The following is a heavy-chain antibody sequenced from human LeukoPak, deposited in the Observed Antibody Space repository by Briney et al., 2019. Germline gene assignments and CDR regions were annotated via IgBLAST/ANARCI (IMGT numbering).Heavy chain of an antibody. CDR3: ARGSVTMI. CDR2: IKQDGSEK. J-gene: IGHJ4*02. Sequence: GGSLRLSCAASGFTFSNYWMTWVRQAPGKGLEWVANIKQDGSEKYYMDSVKGRFTISRDNAENSLYLQMNSLRAEDTAVYYCARGSVTMIWGQGTLVTVSS. D-gene: IGHD3-22*01. CDR1: GFTFSNYW. V-gene: IGHV3-7*01.